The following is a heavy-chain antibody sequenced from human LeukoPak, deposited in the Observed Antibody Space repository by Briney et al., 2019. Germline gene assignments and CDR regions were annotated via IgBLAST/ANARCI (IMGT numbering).Heavy chain of an antibody. J-gene: IGHJ4*02. V-gene: IGHV3-48*03. CDR3: ARDSYRYCSGGSCQRFDY. Sequence: HPGGSLRLSCAASGFTFSSYEMNWVRQAPGKGLEWVSYINSSGSTKYYADSVKGRFTISRDNAKNSLFLQMNSLRAEDTCVYYCARDSYRYCSGGSCQRFDYWGQGILVTVSS. CDR2: INSSGSTK. D-gene: IGHD2-15*01. CDR1: GFTFSSYE.